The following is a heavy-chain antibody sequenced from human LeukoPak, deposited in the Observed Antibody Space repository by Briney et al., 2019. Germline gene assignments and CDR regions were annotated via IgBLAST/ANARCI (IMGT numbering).Heavy chain of an antibody. CDR2: ISGSGGST. J-gene: IGHJ4*02. D-gene: IGHD4-11*01. V-gene: IGHV3-23*01. Sequence: GGSLRLSCAASGFTFSDYYMSWIRQAPGKGLEWVSAISGSGGSTYYADSVKGRFTISRDNSKNTLYLQMNSLRAEDTAVYYCAKFMGSNSDYWGQGTLVTVSS. CDR3: AKFMGSNSDY. CDR1: GFTFSDYY.